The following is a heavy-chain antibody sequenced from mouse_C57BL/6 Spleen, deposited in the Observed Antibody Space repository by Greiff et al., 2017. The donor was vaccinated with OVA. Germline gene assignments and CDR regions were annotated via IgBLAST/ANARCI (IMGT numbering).Heavy chain of an antibody. J-gene: IGHJ1*03. CDR2: IYPGDGDT. V-gene: IGHV1-82*01. CDR1: GYAFSSSW. D-gene: IGHD1-1*01. CDR3: ARDYYGSRYFDV. Sequence: QVQLQQSGPELVKPGASVKISCTASGYAFSSSWMNWVKQRPGKGLEWIGRIYPGDGDTNYNGKFKGKATLTADKSSSTAYMQLSSLTSEDSAVYFCARDYYGSRYFDVWGTGTTVTVSS.